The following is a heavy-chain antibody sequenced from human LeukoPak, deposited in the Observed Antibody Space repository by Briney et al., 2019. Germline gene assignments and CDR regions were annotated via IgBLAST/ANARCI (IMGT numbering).Heavy chain of an antibody. CDR3: ARGPGSYGST. CDR2: IYDDGSST. D-gene: IGHD4-17*01. J-gene: IGHJ5*02. CDR1: GFTFSNYW. V-gene: IGHV3-74*01. Sequence: QSGGSLRLSCAASGFTFSNYWMHWVRQAPGKGLVWVSRIYDDGSSTGYADSVKGRFTISRDNAMNTLYLQMSSLRAEDTAIYYCARGPGSYGSTWGQGTLVTVSS.